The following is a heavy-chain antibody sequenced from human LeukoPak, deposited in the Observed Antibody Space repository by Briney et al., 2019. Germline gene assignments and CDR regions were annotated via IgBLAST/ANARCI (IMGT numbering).Heavy chain of an antibody. CDR1: GYTFTSYD. CDR3: ARDLPGYNWDDYFDY. Sequence: ASVKVSCKASGYTFTSYDINWVRQATGQGLEWMGWMNPNSSKTGYAQKFQGRVTMTRNTSISTAYMELSSMRSEDTAVYYRARDLPGYNWDDYFDYWGQGTLVTVSS. V-gene: IGHV1-8*01. D-gene: IGHD1-1*01. CDR2: MNPNSSKT. J-gene: IGHJ4*02.